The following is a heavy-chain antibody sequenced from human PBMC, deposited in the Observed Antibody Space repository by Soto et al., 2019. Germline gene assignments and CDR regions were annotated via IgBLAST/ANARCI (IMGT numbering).Heavy chain of an antibody. Sequence: ASVKVSCKASGYTFTGYYVHWVRQAPGQGLEWMGWINPNSGGTNYAQKFQGWVTMTRDTSISTAYMELIRLRSDDTAVYYCARGPHDYGGIPPDYWGQGTLVTVSS. D-gene: IGHD4-17*01. J-gene: IGHJ4*02. CDR1: GYTFTGYY. CDR3: ARGPHDYGGIPPDY. V-gene: IGHV1-2*04. CDR2: INPNSGGT.